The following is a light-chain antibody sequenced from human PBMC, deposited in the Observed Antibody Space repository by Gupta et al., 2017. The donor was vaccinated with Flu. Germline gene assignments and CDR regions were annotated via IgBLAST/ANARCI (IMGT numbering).Light chain of an antibody. CDR3: STWDDSLTGRV. J-gene: IGLJ3*02. Sequence: QSVLTQPPSASGTPGQRVTMSCSGSSSNIGSNTVNWYQQLPGTAPKLLIYSNNQRPSGVPDRFSGSKSGTSASLAISGLQSEDEADYYCSTWDDSLTGRVFGGGTKLTVL. V-gene: IGLV1-44*01. CDR2: SNN. CDR1: SSNIGSNT.